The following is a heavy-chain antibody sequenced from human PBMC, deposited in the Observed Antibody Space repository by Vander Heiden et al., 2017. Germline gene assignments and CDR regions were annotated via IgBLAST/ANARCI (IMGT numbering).Heavy chain of an antibody. CDR3: ARDRSEDNWNDVNFDY. CDR2: ISSSSSYI. V-gene: IGHV3-21*01. J-gene: IGHJ4*02. D-gene: IGHD1-20*01. Sequence: EVQLVESGGGLVKPGGSLRLSCAASVFTFTTYSMNWGRQAPGKGLEWVSSISSSSSYIYYADAVKGRFTISRDNAKNSLYLQMNSLRAEDTAVYYCARDRSEDNWNDVNFDYWGQGTLVTVSS. CDR1: VFTFTTYS.